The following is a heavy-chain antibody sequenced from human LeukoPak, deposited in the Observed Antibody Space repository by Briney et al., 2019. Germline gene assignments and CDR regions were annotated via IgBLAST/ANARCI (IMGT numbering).Heavy chain of an antibody. CDR2: ISMSGSNI. V-gene: IGHV3-48*03. J-gene: IGHJ6*04. D-gene: IGHD1-7*01. CDR3: ARDGTGYYYFGLDV. Sequence: GGSLRLSCAASGFTFSNYEMNWVRQAPGKGLEWVSSISMSGSNIHYADSVKGRFIISGDNAKDSLYLQVNSLRAEDTAVYYCARDGTGYYYFGLDVWGKGTTVTVSS. CDR1: GFTFSNYE.